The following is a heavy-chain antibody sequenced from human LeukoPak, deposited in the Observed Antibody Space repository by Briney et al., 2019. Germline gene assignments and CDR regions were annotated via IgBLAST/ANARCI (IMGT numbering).Heavy chain of an antibody. CDR1: GFTFSGSW. V-gene: IGHV3-7*01. CDR2: IKQDGNER. D-gene: IGHD3-3*01. J-gene: IGHJ4*02. Sequence: GGSLRLSCAASGFTFSGSWMTWVRQGPGKGLEWVASIKQDGNERNYVDSVKGRFTISGDAAKNSLYLQMNSLRVDDTAVYYCARGRVNSDYWGQGTLVTVSP. CDR3: ARGRVNSDY.